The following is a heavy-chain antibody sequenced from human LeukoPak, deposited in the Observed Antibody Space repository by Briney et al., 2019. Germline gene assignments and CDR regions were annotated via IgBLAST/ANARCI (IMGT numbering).Heavy chain of an antibody. CDR3: ARAVYLFDY. CDR2: ISGSGGST. CDR1: GFTFSSYA. V-gene: IGHV3-23*01. J-gene: IGHJ4*02. Sequence: GGSLRLSCAASGFTFSSYAMSWVRQAPGKGLEWVSAISGSGGSTYYADSAKGRFTISRDNSKNTLYLQMNSLRAEDSAVYYCARAVYLFDYWGQGTLVTVSS. D-gene: IGHD2-8*01.